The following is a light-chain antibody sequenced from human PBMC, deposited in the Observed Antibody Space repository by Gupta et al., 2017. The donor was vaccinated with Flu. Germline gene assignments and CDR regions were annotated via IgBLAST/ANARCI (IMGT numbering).Light chain of an antibody. CDR3: QSYDSSLSGYV. CDR2: GNN. Sequence: QSVLTQPPSVSGAPGQRVTISCTGSSSNIGAGYAVQWYRQLPGTAPQLLIDGNNNRPSGVPDRSSGSKSYTSVSLAITGLQTEDEADYYCQSYDSSLSGYVFGTGTKVTVL. J-gene: IGLJ1*01. CDR1: SSNIGAGYA. V-gene: IGLV1-40*01.